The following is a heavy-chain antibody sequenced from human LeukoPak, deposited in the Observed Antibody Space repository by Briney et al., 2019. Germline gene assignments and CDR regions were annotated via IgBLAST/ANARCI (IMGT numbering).Heavy chain of an antibody. D-gene: IGHD6-13*01. Sequence: SETLSLTCAVYGGSFSGYYWSWIRQPPGKGLEWIGEINHSGSTNYNPSLKSRVTISVDTSKNQFSLTLSSVTAADTAVCYCARDGIAAAGTQAFDIWGQGTMVTVSS. V-gene: IGHV4-34*01. CDR1: GGSFSGYY. J-gene: IGHJ3*02. CDR2: INHSGST. CDR3: ARDGIAAAGTQAFDI.